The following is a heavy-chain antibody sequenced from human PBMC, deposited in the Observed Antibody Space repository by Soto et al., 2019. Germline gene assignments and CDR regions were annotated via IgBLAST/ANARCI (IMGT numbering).Heavy chain of an antibody. CDR2: IFSNDDK. CDR3: ARIFYSISWEDWYFDL. CDR1: GFSLTNDRMG. Sequence: QVTLKESGPVLVKPTETLTLTCTVSGFSLTNDRMGVSWIRQPPGKALEWLANIFSNDDKSYSTSLKSRLTISKDTSKSQVVLTMTNMDPVDTATYYCARIFYSISWEDWYFDLWGRGTLVSVSS. D-gene: IGHD6-13*01. V-gene: IGHV2-26*01. J-gene: IGHJ2*01.